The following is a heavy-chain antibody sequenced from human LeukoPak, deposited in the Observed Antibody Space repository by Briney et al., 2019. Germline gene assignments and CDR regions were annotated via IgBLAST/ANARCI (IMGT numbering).Heavy chain of an antibody. J-gene: IGHJ4*02. D-gene: IGHD5-12*01. V-gene: IGHV4-34*01. CDR1: GGSFSGYY. CDR2: INHSGST. CDR3: ARERVDIVATFDY. Sequence: SETLSLTCAVYGGSFSGYYWSWIRQPPGKGLEWIGEINHSGSTNYNPSLKSRVTISVDTSKNQFSLKLSSVTAADTAVYYCARERVDIVATFDYWGQGTLVTVSS.